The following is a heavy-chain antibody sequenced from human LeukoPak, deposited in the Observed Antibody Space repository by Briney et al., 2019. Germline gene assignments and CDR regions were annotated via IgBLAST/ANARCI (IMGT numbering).Heavy chain of an antibody. CDR3: AREGYCSSTSCYIP. CDR1: GGSISSGGYY. V-gene: IGHV4-31*03. D-gene: IGHD2-2*02. Sequence: PSQTLSLTCTVSGGSISSGGYYWSWIRQHPGKGLERIGYIYYSGSTYYNPSLKSRVTISVDTSKNQFSLKLSSVTAADTAVYYCAREGYCSSTSCYIPWGQGTLVTVSS. J-gene: IGHJ5*02. CDR2: IYYSGST.